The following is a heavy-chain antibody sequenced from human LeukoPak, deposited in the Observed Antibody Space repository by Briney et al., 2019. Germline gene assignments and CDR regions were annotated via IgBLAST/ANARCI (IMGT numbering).Heavy chain of an antibody. CDR2: FDPEDGET. V-gene: IGHV1-24*01. CDR1: GYTLTELS. Sequence: ASVKVSCKVSGYTLTELSMHWGRQAPGKGLEWMGGFDPEDGETIYAQKFQGRVTMTRDMSTSTVYMELSSLRSEDTAVYYCATSSIRRTPPLHAFDIWGQGTMVTVSS. CDR3: ATSSIRRTPPLHAFDI. J-gene: IGHJ3*02.